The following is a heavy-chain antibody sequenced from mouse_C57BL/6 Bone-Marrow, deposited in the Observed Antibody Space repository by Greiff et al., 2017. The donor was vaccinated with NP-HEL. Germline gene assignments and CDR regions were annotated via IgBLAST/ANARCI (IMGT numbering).Heavy chain of an antibody. CDR1: GFTFSSYG. D-gene: IGHD5-1*01. CDR3: ARHLRFFY. CDR2: ISSGGSYT. Sequence: DVMLVESGGDLVKPGGSLKLSCAASGFTFSSYGMSWVRQTPDKRLEWVATISSGGSYTYYPDSVKGRFTISRDNAKNTLYLQMSSLKSEDTAMYYCARHLRFFYWGQGTLVTVSA. V-gene: IGHV5-6*02. J-gene: IGHJ3*01.